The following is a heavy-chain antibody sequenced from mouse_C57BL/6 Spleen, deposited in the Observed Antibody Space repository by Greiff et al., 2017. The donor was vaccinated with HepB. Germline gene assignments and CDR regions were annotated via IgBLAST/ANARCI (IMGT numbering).Heavy chain of an antibody. CDR3: ARWDDYDGSFAY. V-gene: IGHV1-80*01. CDR2: IYPGDGDT. CDR1: GYAFSSYW. Sequence: QVQLKESGAELVKPGASVKISCKASGYAFSSYWMNWVKQRPGKGLEWIGQIYPGDGDTNYNGKFKGKATLTADKSSSTAYMQLSSLTSVDSAVYFCARWDDYDGSFAYWGQGTLVTVSA. D-gene: IGHD2-4*01. J-gene: IGHJ3*01.